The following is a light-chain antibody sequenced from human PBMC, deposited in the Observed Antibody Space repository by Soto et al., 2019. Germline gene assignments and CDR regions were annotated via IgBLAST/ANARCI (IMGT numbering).Light chain of an antibody. J-gene: IGKJ4*01. V-gene: IGKV1-39*01. CDR1: QSISSS. CDR2: TAS. Sequence: DLQMTQSPSSLSASVGDRVTITCRASQSISSSLNWYQQKPGKPPKLLIYTASTLQSGVPSRFSGSGSGTDFTLTIISLQPEDFATYYCQQSYNTPLTFGGGTKVEIQ. CDR3: QQSYNTPLT.